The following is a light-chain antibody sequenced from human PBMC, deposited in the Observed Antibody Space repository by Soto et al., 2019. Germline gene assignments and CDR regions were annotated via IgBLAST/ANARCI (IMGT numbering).Light chain of an antibody. Sequence: DIQMHQSPSTLSASVGDRFTITCRASQSISRWLAWYQQKPRKAPKLLIYQASTLEAGVPSRFSGTGSGTELTLTISSLQPDDFATYHCQQYNAAFGHGTRLEIK. CDR3: QQYNAA. V-gene: IGKV1-5*03. CDR1: QSISRW. CDR2: QAS. J-gene: IGKJ5*01.